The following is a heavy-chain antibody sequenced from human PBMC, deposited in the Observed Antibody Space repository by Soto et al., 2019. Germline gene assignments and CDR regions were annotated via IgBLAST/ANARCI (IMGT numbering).Heavy chain of an antibody. CDR1: GFTFSSYA. CDR2: ISYDGSNK. CDR3: ARDLVGVTMVRGEGDY. Sequence: QVQLVESGGGVVQPGRSLRLSCAASGFTFSSYAMHWVRQAPSKGLEWVAVISYDGSNKYYADSVKGRFTISRDNSKNTLYLQMNSLRAEDTAVYYCARDLVGVTMVRGEGDYWGQGTLVTVSS. D-gene: IGHD3-10*01. V-gene: IGHV3-30-3*01. J-gene: IGHJ4*02.